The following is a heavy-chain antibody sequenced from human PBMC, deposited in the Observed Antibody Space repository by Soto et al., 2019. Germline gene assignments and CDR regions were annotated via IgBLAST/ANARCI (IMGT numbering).Heavy chain of an antibody. D-gene: IGHD5-12*01. CDR3: ARDGPSLVGYSY. V-gene: IGHV4-31*03. CDR1: GGSISSGGYY. J-gene: IGHJ4*02. CDR2: IYYSGST. Sequence: SETLSLTCTVSGGSISSGGYYWSWIRQHPGKGLEWIGYIYYSGSTYYNPSLKSRVTISVDTSKNQFSLKLSSVTAADTAVYYCARDGPSLVGYSYWGQGTLVTVSS.